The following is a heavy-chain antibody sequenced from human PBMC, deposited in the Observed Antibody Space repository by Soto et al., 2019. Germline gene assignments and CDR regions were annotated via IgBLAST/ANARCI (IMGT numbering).Heavy chain of an antibody. Sequence: GGSLRLSCAASGFTFSSYGMHWVRQAPGKGLEWVAVISYDGSNKYYADSVKGRFTISRDNSKNTLYLQMNSLRAEDTAVYYCAKDGAYDYVWGSYRYPPNYYFDYWGQGTLVTVSS. V-gene: IGHV3-30*18. D-gene: IGHD3-16*02. CDR2: ISYDGSNK. CDR3: AKDGAYDYVWGSYRYPPNYYFDY. J-gene: IGHJ4*02. CDR1: GFTFSSYG.